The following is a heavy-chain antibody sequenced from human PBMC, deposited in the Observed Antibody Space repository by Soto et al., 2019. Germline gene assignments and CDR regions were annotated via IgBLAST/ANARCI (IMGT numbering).Heavy chain of an antibody. CDR1: GDSISRNGYF. J-gene: IGHJ6*02. CDR3: ARGTMLRGPGYYYAMDV. CDR2: IYYDGRS. V-gene: IGHV4-31*03. D-gene: IGHD3-10*01. Sequence: SETLSLTCSVSGDSISRNGYFWTWIRQHPGKGLEWIGYIYYDGRSYYTPSLKSRVIISVDTSRNQFSLNLTAVTAADTAVYYCARGTMLRGPGYYYAMDVWGQGTTVTVSS.